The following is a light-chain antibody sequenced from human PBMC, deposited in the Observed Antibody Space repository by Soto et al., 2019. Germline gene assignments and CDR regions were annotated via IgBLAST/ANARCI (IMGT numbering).Light chain of an antibody. V-gene: IGKV4-1*01. CDR3: QQYYSTPLT. Sequence: DIVMTQSPDSLAVSLGERATINCKSSQSVLYSSNNKNYLAWYQQKPGQPPKLLIYWASTRESGVPDRFSGSGSGTAFTLTISTLQAEDVAVYYCQQYYSTPLTFGPTTKVDIK. CDR1: QSVLYSSNNKNY. J-gene: IGKJ3*01. CDR2: WAS.